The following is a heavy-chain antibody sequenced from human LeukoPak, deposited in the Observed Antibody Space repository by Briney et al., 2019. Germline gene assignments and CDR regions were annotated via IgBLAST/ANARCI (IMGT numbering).Heavy chain of an antibody. J-gene: IGHJ6*02. V-gene: IGHV3-23*01. CDR3: AKVPYSDYGSGRPPLDV. D-gene: IGHD3-10*01. Sequence: PGGSLRLSCAASGFSFSNYAMSWVRQAPGKGLEWVSTISDSGGRTYYADSVKGRFTISRDNSKDALYLHMGSLRAEDTAIHYCAKVPYSDYGSGRPPLDVWGQGTTVAVSS. CDR1: GFSFSNYA. CDR2: ISDSGGRT.